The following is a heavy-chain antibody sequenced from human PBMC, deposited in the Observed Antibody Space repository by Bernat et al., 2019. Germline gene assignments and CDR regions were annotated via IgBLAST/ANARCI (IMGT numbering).Heavy chain of an antibody. Sequence: EVQLVESGGGLVQPGRSLRLSCAASGFTFDDYAMHWVRQAPGKGLEWVSGISWNSGGIVYADSVKDRFTISRDNAKDSLYLQMNSLTAEDTALYYCAKHSGYDLARGLEYYFDYWGQGTLVTVSS. CDR3: AKHSGYDLARGLEYYFDY. V-gene: IGHV3-9*01. J-gene: IGHJ4*02. CDR2: ISWNSGGI. D-gene: IGHD5-12*01. CDR1: GFTFDDYA.